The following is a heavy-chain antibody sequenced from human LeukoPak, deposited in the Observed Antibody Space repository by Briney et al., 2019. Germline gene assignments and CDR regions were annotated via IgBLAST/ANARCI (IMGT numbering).Heavy chain of an antibody. J-gene: IGHJ4*02. Sequence: PSETLSLTCTVSGGSISSHYWRWIRQPPGKGLEWIGDIYYSGSTNYNPSLKSRVTISVDTSKNHFSLKLSSVTAADTAVYYCARAPRGYYFEYWGQGTLVTVSS. CDR3: ARAPRGYYFEY. V-gene: IGHV4-59*11. CDR1: GGSISSHY. CDR2: IYYSGST.